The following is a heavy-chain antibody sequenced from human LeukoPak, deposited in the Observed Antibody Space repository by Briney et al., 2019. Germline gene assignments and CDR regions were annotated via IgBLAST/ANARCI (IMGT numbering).Heavy chain of an antibody. CDR2: INPNSGGT. CDR1: GYTFTGYY. Sequence: ASVKVSCKASGYTFTGYYMHWVRQAPGQGLEWMGWINPNSGGTNYAQKFQGRVTMTRDTSISTAYMELSRLRSDDTAVYYCARDPSSTSHNWFDPWGQGTLVTVSS. CDR3: ARDPSSTSHNWFDP. V-gene: IGHV1-2*02. D-gene: IGHD2-2*01. J-gene: IGHJ5*02.